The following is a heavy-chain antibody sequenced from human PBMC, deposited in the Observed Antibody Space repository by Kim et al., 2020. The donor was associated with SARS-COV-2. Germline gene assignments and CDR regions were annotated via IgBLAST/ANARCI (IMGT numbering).Heavy chain of an antibody. Sequence: SYAQKCQGRVTRTRDTSTSTVYMELSSLRSEDTAVYYCARGSGSFIDYWGQGTLVTVSS. V-gene: IGHV1-46*01. CDR3: ARGSGSFIDY. D-gene: IGHD3-22*01. J-gene: IGHJ4*02.